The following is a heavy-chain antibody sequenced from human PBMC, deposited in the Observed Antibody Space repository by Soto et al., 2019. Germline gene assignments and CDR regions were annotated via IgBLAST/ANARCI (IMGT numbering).Heavy chain of an antibody. V-gene: IGHV2-5*02. CDR2: IYWDGDR. Sequence: QITLKESGPTLVKPTQTLTLTCTFSGFSLSTGGMGVGWIRQPPGKALEWLALIYWDGDRRYSPSLMNRLTIAKDTSKNQVGLTMTNMDPVDTATYYCVHSRCGGDCLQSYSSHYYYGMDIWGQGTTVTVSS. D-gene: IGHD2-21*02. J-gene: IGHJ6*02. CDR3: VHSRCGGDCLQSYSSHYYYGMDI. CDR1: GFSLSTGGMG.